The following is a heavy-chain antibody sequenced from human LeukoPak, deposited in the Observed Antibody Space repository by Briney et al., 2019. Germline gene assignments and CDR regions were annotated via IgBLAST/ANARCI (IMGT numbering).Heavy chain of an antibody. CDR3: ARGPWVAVAGTQSDY. J-gene: IGHJ4*02. D-gene: IGHD6-19*01. CDR2: IYTSGST. CDR1: GGSINIYY. V-gene: IGHV4-4*07. Sequence: SETLSLTCTVSGGSINIYYWSWIRQPAGKGLEWIGRIYTSGSTNYNPSLKTRVTMSVDTSKNQFSLMLSSVTAADTAVYYCARGPWVAVAGTQSDYWGQGTLVTVSS.